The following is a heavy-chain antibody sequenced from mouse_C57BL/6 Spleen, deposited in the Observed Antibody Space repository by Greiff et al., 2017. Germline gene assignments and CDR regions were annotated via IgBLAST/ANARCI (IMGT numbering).Heavy chain of an antibody. CDR2: IDPSDSYT. CDR3: ARRNWDPFAY. D-gene: IGHD4-1*01. Sequence: QVQLQQPGAELVKPGASVKLSCKASGYTFTSYWMQWVKQRPGQGLEWIGEIDPSDSYTNYNQKFKGKATLTVDTSSSTAYMQLSSLTSDDSAVYYCARRNWDPFAYWGQGTLVTVSA. J-gene: IGHJ3*01. CDR1: GYTFTSYW. V-gene: IGHV1-50*01.